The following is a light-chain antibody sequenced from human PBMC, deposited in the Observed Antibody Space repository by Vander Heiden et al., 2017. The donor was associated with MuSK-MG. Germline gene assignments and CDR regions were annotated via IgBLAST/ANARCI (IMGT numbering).Light chain of an antibody. V-gene: IGKV4-1*01. Sequence: IVMTQSPASLAVSLGERATINCKSSQSVLYSSNNKNYLAWYQQKPGQPPKLLIYWASTRESGVPDRFSGSGSGTDFTLTISSLQAEDVAVYYCQQYSSTPITFGQGTRLEIK. CDR1: QSVLYSSNNKNY. CDR2: WAS. CDR3: QQYSSTPIT. J-gene: IGKJ5*01.